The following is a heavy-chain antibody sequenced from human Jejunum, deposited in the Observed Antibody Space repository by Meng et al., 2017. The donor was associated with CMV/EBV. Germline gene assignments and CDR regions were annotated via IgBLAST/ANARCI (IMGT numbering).Heavy chain of an antibody. Sequence: ASGYTFIGYYIRWVRQAPGQGLEWMGWINPNGGGTNYAQKFQGRVTMTRDRSIGTAYMELSRLTSDDTAAYYCARSGWFGELLIDNWGQGTLVTVSS. CDR2: INPNGGGT. V-gene: IGHV1-2*02. D-gene: IGHD3-10*01. J-gene: IGHJ4*02. CDR1: GYTFIGYY. CDR3: ARSGWFGELLIDN.